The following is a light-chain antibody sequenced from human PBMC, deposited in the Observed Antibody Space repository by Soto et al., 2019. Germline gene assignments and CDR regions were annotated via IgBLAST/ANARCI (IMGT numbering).Light chain of an antibody. CDR3: QQYNEWPIT. CDR1: HNINEN. J-gene: IGKJ5*01. CDR2: RAS. Sequence: IVMTQSPATLSVSPGERATLSCRASHNINENLAWYQQKPGQAPRLLIYRASSRATGISGSFSGSGSGTEFTLTITSLQSEDFAVYYCQQYNEWPITFGQGTRLEIK. V-gene: IGKV3-15*01.